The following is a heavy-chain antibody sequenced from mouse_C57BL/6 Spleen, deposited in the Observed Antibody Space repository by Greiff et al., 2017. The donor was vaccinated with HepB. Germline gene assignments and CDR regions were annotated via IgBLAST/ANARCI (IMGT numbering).Heavy chain of an antibody. J-gene: IGHJ3*01. Sequence: DVMLVESGEGLVKPGGSLKLSCAASGFTFSSYAMSWVRQTPEKRLEWVAYISSGGDYIYCADTVKGRFTISRDNARNTLYLQMRSLKSEDTAMYYCTRGDYGSSYEAYWGQGTLVTVSA. CDR1: GFTFSSYA. D-gene: IGHD1-1*01. CDR3: TRGDYGSSYEAY. V-gene: IGHV5-9-1*02. CDR2: ISSGGDYI.